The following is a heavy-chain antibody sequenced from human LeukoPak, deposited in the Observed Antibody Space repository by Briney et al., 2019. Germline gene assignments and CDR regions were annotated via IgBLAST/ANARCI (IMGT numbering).Heavy chain of an antibody. Sequence: SETLSLTCTVSGGSIRSHYWTWIRQPPGKGLEWIGYMFPSGSPNYNPSLKSRLTISIDTSKNQFSLRLSSVTAADTAVYYCANGDYYGAGRAHYWGQGILVTVSS. J-gene: IGHJ4*02. V-gene: IGHV4-59*11. CDR1: GGSIRSHY. CDR3: ANGDYYGAGRAHY. CDR2: MFPSGSP. D-gene: IGHD3-10*01.